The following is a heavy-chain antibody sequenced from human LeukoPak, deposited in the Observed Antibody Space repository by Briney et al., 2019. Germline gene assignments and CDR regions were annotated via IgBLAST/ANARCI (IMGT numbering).Heavy chain of an antibody. CDR3: ASTGPRSAYYDSSGYYY. J-gene: IGHJ4*02. CDR1: GGSFSGYY. V-gene: IGHV4-34*01. Sequence: SETLSLTCAVYGGSFSGYYWSWIRQPPGKGLEWIGEINHSGSTNYNPSLKSRVTISVDTSKNQFSLKLSSVTAADTAVYYCASTGPRSAYYDSSGYYYWGQGTLVTVSS. D-gene: IGHD3-22*01. CDR2: INHSGST.